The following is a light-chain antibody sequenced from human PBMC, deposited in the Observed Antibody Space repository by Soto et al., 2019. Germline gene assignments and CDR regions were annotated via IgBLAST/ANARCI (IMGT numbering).Light chain of an antibody. J-gene: IGKJ5*01. CDR2: DAS. CDR1: QIVSSY. V-gene: IGKV3-11*01. Sequence: EIVFTQSPATLSLSQVERATLSFRASQIVSSYLAWYQQKPGQAPRLLIYDASNRATGIPARFSGSGSGTDFTLTIRSLEPEDFAVYYCQQRSNWPPLNCGQGTRREIK. CDR3: QQRSNWPPLN.